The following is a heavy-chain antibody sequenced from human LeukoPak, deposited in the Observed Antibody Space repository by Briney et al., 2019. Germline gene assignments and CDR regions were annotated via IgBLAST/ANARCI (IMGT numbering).Heavy chain of an antibody. CDR1: GFTFSSYA. D-gene: IGHD3-22*01. Sequence: PGGSLRLSCAASGFTFSSYAMSWVRQAPGKGLEWVSAISGSGGGTYYADSVKGRFTISRDNSKNTLYLQMNSLRAEDTAVYYCAKDELDYDSSGYFYNWFDPWGQGTLVTVSS. CDR2: ISGSGGGT. J-gene: IGHJ5*02. V-gene: IGHV3-23*01. CDR3: AKDELDYDSSGYFYNWFDP.